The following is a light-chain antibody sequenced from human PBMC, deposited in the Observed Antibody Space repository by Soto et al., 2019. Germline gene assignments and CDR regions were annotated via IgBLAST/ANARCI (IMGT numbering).Light chain of an antibody. CDR1: QSVGSNC. CDR3: RQYDSSPRT. Sequence: EIVWTQSPGTLSLSPGDRATLSCRAMQSVGSNCLAWYQQKSGQYPRLLIYGASFRASGIPDRFSGSGSGTDVTLNIRRLEPEDFAMYFCRQYDSSPRTFGQGTKVEI. V-gene: IGKV3-20*01. CDR2: GAS. J-gene: IGKJ1*01.